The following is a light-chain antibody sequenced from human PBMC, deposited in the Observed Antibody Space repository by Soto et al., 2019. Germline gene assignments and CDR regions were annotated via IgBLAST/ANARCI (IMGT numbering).Light chain of an antibody. V-gene: IGLV2-14*01. CDR3: SSFTSTSTLV. J-gene: IGLJ1*01. CDR1: SSDVGRYDY. CDR2: EVS. Sequence: QSALTQPASVSGSPGQSITISCTGTSSDVGRYDYVSWYQQHPGKAPKLMIYEVSNRPSGVSNRFSGSKSGNTASLTISGLQAEDETDYYRSSFTSTSTLVFGTGTKVTVL.